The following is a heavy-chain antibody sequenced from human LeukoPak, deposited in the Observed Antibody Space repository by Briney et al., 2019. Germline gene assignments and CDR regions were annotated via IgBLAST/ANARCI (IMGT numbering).Heavy chain of an antibody. J-gene: IGHJ6*03. D-gene: IGHD6-13*01. CDR3: ARVTSGITGGTYYYYYMDV. CDR2: ISGSGGSTI. V-gene: IGHV3-23*01. CDR1: GFTFSSYA. Sequence: GGSLRLSCAASGFTFSSYAMSWVRQAPGKGLEWVSAISGSGGSTIYYADSVKGRFTISRDNVKNSLYLQMDSLRAEDTAVYYCARVTSGITGGTYYYYYMDVWGKGTTVTVSS.